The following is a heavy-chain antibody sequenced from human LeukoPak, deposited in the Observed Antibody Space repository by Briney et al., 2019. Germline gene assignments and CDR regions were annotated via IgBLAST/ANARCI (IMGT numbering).Heavy chain of an antibody. CDR3: ARTYYYDSADFRILYGMDV. CDR2: MDPNSGNT. J-gene: IGHJ6*02. D-gene: IGHD3-22*01. Sequence: GASVKASCKASGYTFTTYDINWVRQATGQGLEWMGWMDPNSGNTGYAQKFQGRVTMTRNTSIRTAYMELSSLRSEDTAVYYCARTYYYDSADFRILYGMDVWGQGTTVTVSS. CDR1: GYTFTTYD. V-gene: IGHV1-8*01.